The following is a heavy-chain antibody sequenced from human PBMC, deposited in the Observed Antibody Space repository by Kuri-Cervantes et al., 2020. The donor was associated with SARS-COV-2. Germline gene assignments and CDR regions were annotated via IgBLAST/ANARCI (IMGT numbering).Heavy chain of an antibody. D-gene: IGHD1-14*01. CDR1: GFTFSSYG. Sequence: LSLTCAASGFTFSSYGMHWVRQAPGKGLEWVAFIRYDGSKKYYADSVKGRFTISRDNSKNTLYLQMNSLRAEDTAVYYCATVFGRPDIWGQGTMVTVSS. J-gene: IGHJ3*02. CDR2: IRYDGSKK. V-gene: IGHV3-30*02. CDR3: ATVFGRPDI.